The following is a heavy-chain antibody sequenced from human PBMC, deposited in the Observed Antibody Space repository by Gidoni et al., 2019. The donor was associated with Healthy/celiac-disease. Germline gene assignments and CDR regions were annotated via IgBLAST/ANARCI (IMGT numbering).Heavy chain of an antibody. CDR2: ISGSGGST. V-gene: IGHV3-23*01. J-gene: IGHJ5*02. D-gene: IGHD3-22*01. CDR3: AKDRLYYYDSSGYYLGWFDP. CDR1: GFTFSSYA. Sequence: VQLLESGGGLVQPGGSLRLSCAASGFTFSSYAMSWVRQAPGKGLEWVSAISGSGGSTYYADSVKGRFTISRDNSKNTLYLQMNSLRAEDTAVYYCAKDRLYYYDSSGYYLGWFDPWGQGTLVTVSS.